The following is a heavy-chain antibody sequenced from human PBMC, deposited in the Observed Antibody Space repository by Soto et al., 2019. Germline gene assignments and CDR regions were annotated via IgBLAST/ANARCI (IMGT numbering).Heavy chain of an antibody. D-gene: IGHD2-2*01. CDR2: ISYDGSNK. Sequence: QVQLVESGGGVVQPGRSLRLSCAASGFIFRNYAMHWVRQAPGKGLEWVAVISYDGSNKYYADSVKGRFTISRDNSKNALYLQMNRLRAEETAVYYGAKDLCSSSSCYYNYGMDVWGQGTTVTVSS. CDR1: GFIFRNYA. V-gene: IGHV3-30*18. CDR3: AKDLCSSSSCYYNYGMDV. J-gene: IGHJ6*02.